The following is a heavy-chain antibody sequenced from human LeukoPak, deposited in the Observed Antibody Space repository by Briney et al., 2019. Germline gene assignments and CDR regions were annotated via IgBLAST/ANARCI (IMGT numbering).Heavy chain of an antibody. CDR1: GFTISGYW. CDR2: INGDGSIT. CDR3: ARGRAGNYYNHNDY. V-gene: IGHV3-74*01. Sequence: PGGSLRLPCEVSGFTISGYWMHWVRQAPGKGLVWVSRINGDGSITAYADSVKGRFTISRDNAKNTLYLQMNSLRAEDTAVYYCARGRAGNYYNHNDYWGQGTLVTVSS. D-gene: IGHD3-10*01. J-gene: IGHJ4*02.